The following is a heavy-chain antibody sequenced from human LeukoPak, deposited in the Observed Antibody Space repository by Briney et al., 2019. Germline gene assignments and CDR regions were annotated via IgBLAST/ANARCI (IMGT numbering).Heavy chain of an antibody. CDR2: ISHSGYT. CDR3: ARGRNDNGGMFFDS. V-gene: IGHV4-59*01. D-gene: IGHD4-23*01. CDR1: GDSMRSFY. Sequence: PSETLSLTCTVSGDSMRSFYWGWIRQAPGPGLEWIGFISHSGYTSYSPSLKSRVAISVDTSKRHFSLRLSSMTAADTAIYYCARGRNDNGGMFFDSWAQGNLVTVSS. J-gene: IGHJ5*01.